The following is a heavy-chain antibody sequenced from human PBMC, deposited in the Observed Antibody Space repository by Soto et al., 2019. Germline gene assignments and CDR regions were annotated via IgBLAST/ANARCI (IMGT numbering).Heavy chain of an antibody. Sequence: SETLSLTCAVSGAANTTGGYSWSWMRQPPGNGLQWIGYIYHTGSANYNPSLKGRVTMSFDTSTNDFSLKLNSVTAADTAVYFCARLKGTRYFDFWGPGLLVT. CDR1: GAANTTGGYS. V-gene: IGHV4-30-2*01. CDR3: ARLKGTRYFDF. CDR2: IYHTGSA. D-gene: IGHD3-10*01. J-gene: IGHJ4*02.